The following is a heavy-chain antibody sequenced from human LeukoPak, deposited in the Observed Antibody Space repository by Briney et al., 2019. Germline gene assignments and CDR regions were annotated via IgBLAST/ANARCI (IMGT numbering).Heavy chain of an antibody. CDR2: IWYDGSNK. V-gene: IGHV3-33*01. J-gene: IGHJ4*02. CDR3: ARAALDF. D-gene: IGHD3-3*01. CDR1: GFTFSSYG. Sequence: PGGSLRLSCAASGFTFSSYGMHWVRQAPGKGLEWVAVIWYDGSNKYYADSVRGRFTISRDNSKNTLYLQMNSLRAEGTAVYYCARAALDFWGQGTLVTVSS.